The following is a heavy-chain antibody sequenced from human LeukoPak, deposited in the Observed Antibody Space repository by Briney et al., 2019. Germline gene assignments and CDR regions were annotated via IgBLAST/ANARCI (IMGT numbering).Heavy chain of an antibody. CDR2: IIPIFGTA. J-gene: IGHJ3*02. CDR3: ARDLVPYYYDSSGHSRWAFDI. Sequence: SVKVSCKASGGTFSSYAISWVRQAPGQGLEWMGGIIPIFGTANYAQKFQGRVTITADESTSTAYMELSSLRSEDAAVYYCARDLVPYYYDSSGHSRWAFDIWGQGTMVTVSS. CDR1: GGTFSSYA. V-gene: IGHV1-69*01. D-gene: IGHD3-22*01.